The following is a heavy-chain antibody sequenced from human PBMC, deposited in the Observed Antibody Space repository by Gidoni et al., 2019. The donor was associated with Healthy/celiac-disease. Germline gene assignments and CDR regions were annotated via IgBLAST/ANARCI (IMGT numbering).Heavy chain of an antibody. CDR3: ARDPHPASSSWWYFDY. CDR1: GYTCTSYY. J-gene: IGHJ4*02. V-gene: IGHV1-46*01. Sequence: QVPLVQSGAEVKKPGASVMVSCKASGYTCTSYYMHWVRQAPVQGLEWMGIINPSGGSTSYAQKFQGRVTMTRDTSTSTVYMGLSSLRSEDTAVYYCARDPHPASSSWWYFDYWGQGTLVTVSS. CDR2: INPSGGST. D-gene: IGHD6-13*01.